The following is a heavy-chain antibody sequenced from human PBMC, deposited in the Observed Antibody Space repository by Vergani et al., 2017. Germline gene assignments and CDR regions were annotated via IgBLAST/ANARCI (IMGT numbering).Heavy chain of an antibody. Sequence: QVQLVQSGAEVKKPGASVTVSCKASGYTFTSYGFTWVRQAPGQGLEWMGWISGYSGNTNYAQKLPGRVTMTTDTSTSTAYMELRSLRSDDTAVYYCARAATTIEATRYFQHWGQGTLVTVSS. CDR2: ISGYSGNT. CDR3: ARAATTIEATRYFQH. J-gene: IGHJ1*01. V-gene: IGHV1-18*01. CDR1: GYTFTSYG. D-gene: IGHD5-12*01.